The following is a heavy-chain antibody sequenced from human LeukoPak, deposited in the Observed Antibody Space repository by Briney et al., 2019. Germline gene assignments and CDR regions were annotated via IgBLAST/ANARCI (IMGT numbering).Heavy chain of an antibody. J-gene: IGHJ4*02. CDR1: GGSISSYY. V-gene: IGHV4-59*01. Sequence: SETLSLTCTVSGGSISSYYWSWSRQPPGKGLEWIGYIYYSGSTNSNYNPSLKSRVAISVDTSKNQFSLQLSSVTAADTAVYYCARESGDGYSSSWFDYWGQGTLVTVSS. CDR2: IYYSGSTNS. CDR3: ARESGDGYSSSWFDY. D-gene: IGHD6-13*01.